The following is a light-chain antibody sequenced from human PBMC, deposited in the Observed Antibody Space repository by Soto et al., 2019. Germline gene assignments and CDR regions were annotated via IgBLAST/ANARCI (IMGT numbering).Light chain of an antibody. V-gene: IGLV2-8*01. CDR2: EVN. J-gene: IGLJ2*01. Sequence: QSALTQPPSASGSPGQSVTISCTGTSSDVGGYNYVSWYQQHPGKAPKLMIYEVNKRPSGVPDRFSGSKSGNTASLTVSGLQADDEADYYCSSYAGNNNLVFGGGTQLTVL. CDR3: SSYAGNNNLV. CDR1: SSDVGGYNY.